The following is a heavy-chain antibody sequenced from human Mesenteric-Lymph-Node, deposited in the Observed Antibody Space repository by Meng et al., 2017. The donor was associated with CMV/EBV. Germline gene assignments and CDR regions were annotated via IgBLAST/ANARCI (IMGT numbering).Heavy chain of an antibody. CDR3: ARFSATGAYYYGMDV. CDR1: GGSISGYY. D-gene: IGHD1-1*01. CDR2: IYCSGST. V-gene: IGHV4-59*01. Sequence: SETLSLTCPVSGGSISGYYWSWIRQPPGRGLEWIGYIYCSGSTNYNPSLESRVTISVDTSKNHFSLKLSSATAADTAVYYCARFSATGAYYYGMDVWGQGTTVTVSS. J-gene: IGHJ6*02.